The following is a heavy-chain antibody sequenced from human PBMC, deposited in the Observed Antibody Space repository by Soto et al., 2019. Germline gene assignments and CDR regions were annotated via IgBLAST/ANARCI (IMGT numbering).Heavy chain of an antibody. CDR1: GYTFYSHS. CDR2: ISADNGNT. CDR3: TRWIKQDYSSSMDV. V-gene: IGHV1-18*01. D-gene: IGHD5-12*01. Sequence: QAQLVQSGAEVKKPGASVKVSCKASGYTFYSHSISWVRQAPGQGLEWLGRISADNGNTKYAQKFRGRVTTTTDPATRTVYMELRNLRSADTAVYYCTRWIKQDYSSSMDVWGQGTTVNVS. J-gene: IGHJ6*02.